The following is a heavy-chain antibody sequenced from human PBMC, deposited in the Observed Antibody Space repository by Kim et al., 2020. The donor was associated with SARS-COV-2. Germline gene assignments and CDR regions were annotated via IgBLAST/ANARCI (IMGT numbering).Heavy chain of an antibody. CDR3: ARALTCSGGSCYYSYYGMDV. CDR2: ISSSSSYI. V-gene: IGHV3-21*01. J-gene: IGHJ6*02. CDR1: GFTFSSYS. Sequence: GGSLRLSCAASGFTFSSYSMNWVRQAPGKGMEWVSSISSSSSYIYYADSVKGRFTISRDNAKNSRYLQMNSLRAEDTAVYYCARALTCSGGSCYYSYYGMDVWGQGTTVTVSS. D-gene: IGHD2-15*01.